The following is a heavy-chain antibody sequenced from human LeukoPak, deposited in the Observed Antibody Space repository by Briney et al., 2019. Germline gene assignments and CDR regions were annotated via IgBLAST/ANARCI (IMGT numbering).Heavy chain of an antibody. CDR2: IKQDGSEK. CDR1: GFTFSSYW. Sequence: PGGSLRLSCAASGFTFSSYWMSWVRQAPGKGLEWVANIKQDGSEKYYVDSVKGRFTISRDNAKNSLYLQMNSLRAEDTAVYYCARGLGSMRWFGESRGGAFDYWGQGTLVTVSS. V-gene: IGHV3-7*01. D-gene: IGHD3-10*01. CDR3: ARGLGSMRWFGESRGGAFDY. J-gene: IGHJ4*02.